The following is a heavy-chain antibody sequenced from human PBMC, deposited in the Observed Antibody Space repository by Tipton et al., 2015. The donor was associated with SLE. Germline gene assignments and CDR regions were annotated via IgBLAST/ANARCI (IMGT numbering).Heavy chain of an antibody. Sequence: SLRLSCAGSGFTFAMHWVRQAPGKGLEWVAVISDDGSDTYYADSVKGRFTISRDNSKNTLNLQMNSLGAEDTAVYYCARDMDFWSGQNWFDPWGQGTLVTVSS. CDR1: GFTFA. CDR2: ISDDGSDT. V-gene: IGHV3-30*03. CDR3: ARDMDFWSGQNWFDP. J-gene: IGHJ5*02. D-gene: IGHD3-3*01.